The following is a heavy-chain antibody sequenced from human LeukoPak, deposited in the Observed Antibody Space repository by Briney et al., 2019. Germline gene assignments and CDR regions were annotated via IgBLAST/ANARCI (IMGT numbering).Heavy chain of an antibody. V-gene: IGHV3-33*01. CDR2: VWFDGSKT. CDR1: GFAFSGFG. Sequence: GGSLRLSCAASGFAFSGFGMHWVRQAPGKGLEWVSLVWFDGSKTFYADSVKGRFSISRDNSMNTLYLQINSLRAEDTAVYYCAREKYNFGPDYWGQGTLVTVSS. D-gene: IGHD1-1*01. CDR3: AREKYNFGPDY. J-gene: IGHJ4*02.